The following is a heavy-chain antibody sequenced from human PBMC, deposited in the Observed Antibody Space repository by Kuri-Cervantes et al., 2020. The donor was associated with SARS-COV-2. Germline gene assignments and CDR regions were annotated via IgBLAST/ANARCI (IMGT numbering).Heavy chain of an antibody. CDR1: GFTFSSYW. CDR2: ISGSGGST. Sequence: GESLKISCAASGFTFSSYWMSWVRQAPGKGLEWVSAISGSGGSTYYADSVKGRFTISRDNSKNTLYLQMNSLRAEDTAVYYCARGGGWQPLDYWGQGTLVTVSS. CDR3: ARGGGWQPLDY. D-gene: IGHD2-15*01. V-gene: IGHV3-23*01. J-gene: IGHJ4*02.